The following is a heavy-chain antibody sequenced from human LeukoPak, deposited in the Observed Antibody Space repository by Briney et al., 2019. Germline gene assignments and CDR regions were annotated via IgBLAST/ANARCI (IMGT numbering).Heavy chain of an antibody. Sequence: GGSLRLSCAASGFTFSSYGMNWVRQTPGKGLEWVSGISGSGGTTYYADSVKGRFTISRDNSKNSLSLQVSSLRAEDTAVYYCAKTNGYYSDWGQGTLVNVSS. D-gene: IGHD3-22*01. V-gene: IGHV3-23*01. J-gene: IGHJ4*02. CDR1: GFTFSSYG. CDR2: ISGSGGTT. CDR3: AKTNGYYSD.